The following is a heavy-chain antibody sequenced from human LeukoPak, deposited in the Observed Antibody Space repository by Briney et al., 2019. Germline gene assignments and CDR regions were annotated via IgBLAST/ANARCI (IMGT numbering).Heavy chain of an antibody. V-gene: IGHV3-23*01. CDR1: GFTFSSYA. Sequence: GGSLRLSCAASGFTFSSYAMSWVRQAPGKGLEWVSAISGSGGSTYYADSVKGRFTISRDNSKNTLYLQMNSLRAEDTAVYYCAKDPTKLRYFDWFSTGSWGQGTLVTVSS. CDR2: ISGSGGST. D-gene: IGHD3-9*01. CDR3: AKDPTKLRYFDWFSTGS. J-gene: IGHJ5*02.